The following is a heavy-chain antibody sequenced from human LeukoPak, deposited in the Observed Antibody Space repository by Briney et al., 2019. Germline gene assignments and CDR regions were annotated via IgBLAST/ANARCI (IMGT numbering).Heavy chain of an antibody. CDR2: TYYSGST. V-gene: IGHV4-59*08. CDR3: TRHKRWLQSPDAFDI. D-gene: IGHD5-24*01. J-gene: IGHJ3*02. CDR1: GGSIRDFY. Sequence: SETLSLTCTVSGGSIRDFYWSWIRQPPGKGLEWIGYTYYSGSTSYNPSLKSRVAISVDMSKSQFSLELSSVTAADTAIYYCTRHKRWLQSPDAFDIWGQGTMVTVSS.